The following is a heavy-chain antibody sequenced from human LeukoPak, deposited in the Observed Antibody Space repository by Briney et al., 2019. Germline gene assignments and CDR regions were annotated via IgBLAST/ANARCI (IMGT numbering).Heavy chain of an antibody. CDR2: ISYAGNIK. CDR3: ARDPQFPDNYYYYMDV. Sequence: PGRSLRLSCAASGFTFRSYAMHWVRQAPGKGLEWVALISYAGNIKYYADSVKGRFIISRDNSKNTLYLQMNSLRAEDTAVYYCARDPQFPDNYYYYMDVWGKGTLVTVSS. CDR1: GFTFRSYA. V-gene: IGHV3-30*04. J-gene: IGHJ6*03. D-gene: IGHD1-14*01.